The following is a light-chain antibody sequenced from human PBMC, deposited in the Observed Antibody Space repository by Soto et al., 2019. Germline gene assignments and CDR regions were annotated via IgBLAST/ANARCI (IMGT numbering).Light chain of an antibody. CDR2: GAS. Sequence: IQMTQSPSTLSASIGDTFTITCRASESIRTWLAWYQQRPGKAPKLLIYGASGLQNGVPSRFSGSGYGTDFNLTISGLQTEDFATYVCLQDFNYPWTFGQGTKVDIK. CDR3: LQDFNYPWT. V-gene: IGKV1-6*01. J-gene: IGKJ1*01. CDR1: ESIRTW.